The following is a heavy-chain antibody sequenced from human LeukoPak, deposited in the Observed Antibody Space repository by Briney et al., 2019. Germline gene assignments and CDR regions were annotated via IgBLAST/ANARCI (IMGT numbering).Heavy chain of an antibody. CDR3: ARLSNPYCSGGTCSPTPFDY. V-gene: IGHV5-10-1*01. Sequence: GESLKISFQTSGYTFTNSWITWVRQMPGKGLEWMGRIDPSDSYTNYRPSFEGHVTFSTDKSTATAYLQWSSLEASDTAIYYCARLSNPYCSGGTCSPTPFDYWGQGTLVTVSS. CDR2: IDPSDSYT. J-gene: IGHJ4*02. D-gene: IGHD2-15*01. CDR1: GYTFTNSW.